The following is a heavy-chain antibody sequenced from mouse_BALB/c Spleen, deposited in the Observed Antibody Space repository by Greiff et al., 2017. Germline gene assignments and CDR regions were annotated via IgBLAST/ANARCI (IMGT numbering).Heavy chain of an antibody. J-gene: IGHJ4*01. V-gene: IGHV8-12*01. CDR1: GFSLSTSGMG. CDR3: ARRPTTMITTTAYAMDY. Sequence: QVTLKESGPGILQPSQTLSLTCSFSGFSLSTSGMGVSWIRQPSGKGLEWLAHIYWDDDKRYNPSLKSRLTISKDTSSNQVFLKITSVDTADTATYYCARRPTTMITTTAYAMDYWGQGTSVTVSS. D-gene: IGHD2-4*01. CDR2: IYWDDDK.